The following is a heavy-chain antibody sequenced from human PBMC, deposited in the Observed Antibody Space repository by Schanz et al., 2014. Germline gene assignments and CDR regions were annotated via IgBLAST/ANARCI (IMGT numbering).Heavy chain of an antibody. CDR2: IGGSGGST. V-gene: IGHV3-23*04. Sequence: EVQLVESGGGLVQPGGSLTLSCAASGFTFSSYLMSWVRQAPGKGLEWVSGIGGSGGSTDYADSVKGRFTISRDNSKNTVHLQMNSLRAEDTAVYFCARGRGYIIGQWGQGILVTVSS. CDR3: ARGRGYIIGQ. J-gene: IGHJ4*02. CDR1: GFTFSSYL. D-gene: IGHD3-10*01.